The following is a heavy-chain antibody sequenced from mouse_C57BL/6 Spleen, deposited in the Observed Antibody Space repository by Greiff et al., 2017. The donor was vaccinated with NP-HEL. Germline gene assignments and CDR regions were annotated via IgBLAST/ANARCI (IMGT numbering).Heavy chain of an antibody. Sequence: QVQLKESGPELVKPGASVKISCKASGYAFSSSWMNWVKQRPGKGLEWIGRIYPGDGDTNYNGKFKGKATLTADKSSSTAYMQLSSLTSEDSAVYFCASCSYHWYFDVWGTGTTVTVSS. CDR2: IYPGDGDT. J-gene: IGHJ1*03. CDR1: GYAFSSSW. D-gene: IGHD1-1*01. CDR3: ASCSYHWYFDV. V-gene: IGHV1-82*01.